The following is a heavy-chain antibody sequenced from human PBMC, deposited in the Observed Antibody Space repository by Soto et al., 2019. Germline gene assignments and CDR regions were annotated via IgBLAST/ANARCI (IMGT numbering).Heavy chain of an antibody. D-gene: IGHD6-13*01. CDR1: GFTFSSYG. Sequence: ESGGGVVQPGRSLRLSCAASGFTFSSYGMHWVRQAPGKGLEWVAVISYDGSNKYYADSVKGRFTISRDNSKNTLYLQMNSLRAEDTAVYYCAKVREQQLVLSYWGQGTLVTVSS. CDR3: AKVREQQLVLSY. V-gene: IGHV3-30*18. CDR2: ISYDGSNK. J-gene: IGHJ4*02.